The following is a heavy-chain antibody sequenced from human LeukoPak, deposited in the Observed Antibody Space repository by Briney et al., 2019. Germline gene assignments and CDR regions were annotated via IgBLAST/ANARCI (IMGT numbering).Heavy chain of an antibody. CDR3: ARDGTLTYYYGSGSYYSIYMDV. V-gene: IGHV4-59*12. D-gene: IGHD3-10*01. Sequence: SETLSLTCTVSGGSISEYYWSWIRQPPGKGLEWIGYIYYSRSTNYNPSLKSRVTMSVDTSKNQFSLKLSSVTAADTAVYYCARDGTLTYYYGSGSYYSIYMDVWGKGTTVTVSS. J-gene: IGHJ6*03. CDR1: GGSISEYY. CDR2: IYYSRST.